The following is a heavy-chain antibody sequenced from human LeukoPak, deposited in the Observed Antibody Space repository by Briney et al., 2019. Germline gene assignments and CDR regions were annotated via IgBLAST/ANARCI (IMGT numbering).Heavy chain of an antibody. CDR1: GFTFSSYA. CDR2: ISGSGDYT. Sequence: PGGSLRLSCAASGFTFSSYAMSWVRQAPGKGLEWVSAISGSGDYTYSADSVKGRFTISRDNSKNTLYLQMNSLSAEDTAVYYCAKQAVTAEYFVYWGQGTLVTVSS. CDR3: AKQAVTAEYFVY. D-gene: IGHD6-19*01. V-gene: IGHV3-23*01. J-gene: IGHJ4*02.